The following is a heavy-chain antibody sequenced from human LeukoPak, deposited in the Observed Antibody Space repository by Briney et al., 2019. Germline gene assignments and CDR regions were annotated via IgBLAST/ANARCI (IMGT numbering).Heavy chain of an antibody. Sequence: PSETLSLTYTVSGGSISSYYWSWIRQPAGKGLEWIGRIYTGGSTNYNPSLKSRVTMSVDTSKNQFSLKLSSVTAADTAVYYCARGDYYDSSGYYGFDYWGQGTLVTVSS. J-gene: IGHJ4*02. CDR3: ARGDYYDSSGYYGFDY. V-gene: IGHV4-4*07. CDR2: IYTGGST. D-gene: IGHD3-22*01. CDR1: GGSISSYY.